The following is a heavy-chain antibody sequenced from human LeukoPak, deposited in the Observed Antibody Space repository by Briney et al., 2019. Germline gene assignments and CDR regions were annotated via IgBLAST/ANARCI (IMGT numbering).Heavy chain of an antibody. CDR1: GGSFSGYY. V-gene: IGHV4-34*01. D-gene: IGHD2-2*02. Sequence: PSETLSLTCAVYGGSFSGYYWSWIRQPPGKGLEWIGEINHSGSTNYNPSLKSRVTISVDTSKNQFSLKLSSVTAADTAVYYCASSIVVVPAAIRRWGQGTLVTVSS. CDR2: INHSGST. J-gene: IGHJ4*02. CDR3: ASSIVVVPAAIRR.